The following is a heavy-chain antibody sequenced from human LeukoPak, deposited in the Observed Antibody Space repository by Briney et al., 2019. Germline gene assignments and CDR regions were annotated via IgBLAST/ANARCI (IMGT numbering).Heavy chain of an antibody. CDR2: IYSGGST. CDR1: GFTFSSYS. Sequence: GGSLRLSCAASGFTFSSYSMNWVRQAPGKGLEWVSVIYSGGSTYYADSVKGRFTISRDNSKNTLYLQMNSLRAEDTAVYYCASGDLPRAFDIWGQGTMVTVSS. J-gene: IGHJ3*02. CDR3: ASGDLPRAFDI. V-gene: IGHV3-53*01. D-gene: IGHD3-10*01.